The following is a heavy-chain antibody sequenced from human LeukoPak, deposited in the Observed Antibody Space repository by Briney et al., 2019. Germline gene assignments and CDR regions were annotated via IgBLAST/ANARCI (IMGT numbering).Heavy chain of an antibody. CDR3: ARVPGEYAFDY. CDR1: GFTFSSFG. D-gene: IGHD3-16*01. CDR2: IHYDGSNK. J-gene: IGHJ4*02. Sequence: GGSLRLSCAASGFTFSSFGMHWVRQAPGKGLDWVAFIHYDGSNKYYADSVKGRFTISRDNSKNTLYLQMNSLRAEDTAVYYCARVPGEYAFDYWGQGNLVTVSS. V-gene: IGHV3-30*02.